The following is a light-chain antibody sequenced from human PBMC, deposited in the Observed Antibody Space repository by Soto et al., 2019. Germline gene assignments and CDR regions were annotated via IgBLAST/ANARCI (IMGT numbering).Light chain of an antibody. CDR2: KAS. CDR1: QSISTY. V-gene: IGKV1-5*03. J-gene: IGKJ1*01. CDR3: QHYNTYTWT. Sequence: DIQMTQSPSTLSASVGDRVSITCRASQSISTYLAWYQQKPGKAPKLLIYKASSLGSGVPSRFSGSGSGTDFTLTISSLQPDDSATYYYQHYNTYTWTFGLRTRVE.